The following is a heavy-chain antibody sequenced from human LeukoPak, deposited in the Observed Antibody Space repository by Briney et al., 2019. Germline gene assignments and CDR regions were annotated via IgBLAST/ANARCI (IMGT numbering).Heavy chain of an antibody. Sequence: GGSLRLSCAASGFTFSSYAMSWVRQAPGKRLEWVSAISGSGGSTYYADSVKGRFTISRSTAKNSLYLRMNSLRADDTAVYYCAKLGSTAWTAADYWGQGALVTVSS. CDR1: GFTFSSYA. CDR3: AKLGSTAWTAADY. V-gene: IGHV3-23*01. CDR2: ISGSGGST. D-gene: IGHD2-2*01. J-gene: IGHJ4*02.